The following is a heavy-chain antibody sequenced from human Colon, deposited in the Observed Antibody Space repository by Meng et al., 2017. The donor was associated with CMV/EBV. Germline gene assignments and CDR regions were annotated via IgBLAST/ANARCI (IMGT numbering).Heavy chain of an antibody. CDR2: AHNSGTT. CDR1: GGSISTYY. J-gene: IGHJ4*02. Sequence: SETLSLTCFVSGGSISTYYWSWIRQPPGKGLEWIGWAHNSGTTNYNPSLKSRVAVSVDTSKNHFSLALASVTAADTGMYFCARGGASSKYFDSWGQGTLVTVS. D-gene: IGHD4-11*01. CDR3: ARGGASSKYFDS. V-gene: IGHV4-59*01.